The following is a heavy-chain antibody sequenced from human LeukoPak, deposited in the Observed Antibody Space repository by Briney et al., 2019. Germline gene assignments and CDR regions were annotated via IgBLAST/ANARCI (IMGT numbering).Heavy chain of an antibody. Sequence: GGSLRLSCAASGFTFSSYSMNWVRQAPGKGLEWVSSISSSSSYIYYADSVKGRFTISRDNAKNSLYLQMNSLRAEDTAVYYCASDSSSWYPYYYYMDVWGKGTTVTVSS. V-gene: IGHV3-21*01. CDR2: ISSSSSYI. J-gene: IGHJ6*03. CDR3: ASDSSSWYPYYYYMDV. D-gene: IGHD6-13*01. CDR1: GFTFSSYS.